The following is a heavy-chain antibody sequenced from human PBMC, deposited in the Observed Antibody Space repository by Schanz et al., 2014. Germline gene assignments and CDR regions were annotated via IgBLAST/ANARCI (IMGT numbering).Heavy chain of an antibody. CDR1: GFAFSSFA. V-gene: IGHV3-21*04. CDR2: ISTSGTYM. Sequence: EVQLMESGGGLVKPGGSLRLSCVASGFAFSSFAMTWVRQAPGRGLEWVSSISTSGTYMYIADSLKGRLTISRDDAKKSMYLQMNSLRAENTAVYYCAKGRFGELSAFDIWGQGTMVTGSS. J-gene: IGHJ3*02. CDR3: AKGRFGELSAFDI. D-gene: IGHD3-10*01.